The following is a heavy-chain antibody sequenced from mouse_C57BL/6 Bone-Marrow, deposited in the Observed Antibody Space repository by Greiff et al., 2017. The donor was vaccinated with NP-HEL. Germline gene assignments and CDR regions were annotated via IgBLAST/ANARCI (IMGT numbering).Heavy chain of an antibody. Sequence: EVQGVESGGGLVQSGRSLRLSCATSGFTFSDFYMEWVRQAPGKGLEWIAASRNKANDYTSAYSASVQGRVIVSRDTSQSILYLQMNALRAEDTAIYYCAGDADGSWYFEVWGTGTTVTVSS. CDR1: GFTFSDFY. CDR3: AGDADGSWYFEV. J-gene: IGHJ1*03. V-gene: IGHV7-1*01. CDR2: SRNKANDYTS. D-gene: IGHD1-1*01.